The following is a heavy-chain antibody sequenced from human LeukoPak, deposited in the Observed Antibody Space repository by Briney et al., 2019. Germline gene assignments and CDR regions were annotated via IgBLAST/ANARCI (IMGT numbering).Heavy chain of an antibody. J-gene: IGHJ4*02. CDR1: GFTFSSYA. CDR2: ISDSGGNT. Sequence: GGSLRLSCAASGFTFSSYAMSWVRQAPGKGLEWGSTISDSGGNTYYADSLKGGFTISRDNSKNTLYLQMNSLKAEDTALYYCAKGGSWFDYWGQGTLVTVSS. D-gene: IGHD6-13*01. CDR3: AKGGSWFDY. V-gene: IGHV3-23*01.